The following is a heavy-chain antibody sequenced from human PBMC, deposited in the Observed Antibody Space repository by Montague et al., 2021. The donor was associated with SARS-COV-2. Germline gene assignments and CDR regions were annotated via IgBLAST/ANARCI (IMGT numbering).Heavy chain of an antibody. CDR2: ISGSGGST. J-gene: IGHJ4*02. D-gene: IGHD3-9*01. CDR1: GFTFSSYA. Sequence: SLRLSCAASGFTFSSYAMSWVRQAPGKGLEWVSAISGSGGSTYYADSVKGRFTVPRVNSKNTLYLQMNSLRAEDTAVYYCAKEGDYDILAGYYPNRECFDYWGQGTLVTVSS. V-gene: IGHV3-23*01. CDR3: AKEGDYDILAGYYPNRECFDY.